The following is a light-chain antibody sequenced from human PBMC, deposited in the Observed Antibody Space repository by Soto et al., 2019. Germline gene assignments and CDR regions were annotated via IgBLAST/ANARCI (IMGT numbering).Light chain of an antibody. V-gene: IGLV1-51*02. CDR1: NSNIGNTY. Sequence: QSVLTQPPSVSAAPGQKVTISCSGSNSNIGNTYVSWYQQLPGTAPKLLIYENNKRPSGIPDRFSGSKSGTSATLGITGLQTGDEADYYCGAWDSGLSGDVFGTGTKVTVL. J-gene: IGLJ1*01. CDR2: ENN. CDR3: GAWDSGLSGDV.